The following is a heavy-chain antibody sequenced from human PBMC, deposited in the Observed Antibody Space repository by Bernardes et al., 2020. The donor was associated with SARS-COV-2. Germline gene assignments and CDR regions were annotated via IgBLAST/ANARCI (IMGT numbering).Heavy chain of an antibody. CDR3: ATLTFGGVAA. CDR2: ISWNSGSI. CDR1: GFTFDDYA. Sequence: GGSLRLSCAASGFTFDDYAMHWVRQAPGKGLEWVSGISWNSGSIGYADSVKGRFTISRDNAKNSLYLQMNSLRAEDTALYYCATLTFGGVAAWGQGTLVTVSS. V-gene: IGHV3-9*01. D-gene: IGHD3-16*01. J-gene: IGHJ5*02.